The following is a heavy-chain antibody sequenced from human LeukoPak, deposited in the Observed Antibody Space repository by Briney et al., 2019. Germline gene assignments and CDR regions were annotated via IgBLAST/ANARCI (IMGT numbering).Heavy chain of an antibody. D-gene: IGHD3-22*01. V-gene: IGHV3-23*01. CDR2: IFPSSVEI. CDR1: GFTFSDFP. Sequence: GGSLRLSCAASGFTFSDFPMIWVRQAPGKGLEWVSTIFPSSVEIHYADSVKGRFTISRDNSRSTLSLQMDSLRAEDTAVYYCARSTYYYDSSGLAPDAFDIWGQGTMVTVSS. CDR3: ARSTYYYDSSGLAPDAFDI. J-gene: IGHJ3*02.